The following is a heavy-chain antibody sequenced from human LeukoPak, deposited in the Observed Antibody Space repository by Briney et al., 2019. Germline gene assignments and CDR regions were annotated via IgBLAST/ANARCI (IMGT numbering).Heavy chain of an antibody. D-gene: IGHD2-2*01. CDR2: VNPTSGVS. J-gene: IGHJ4*02. CDR3: ARERGYCSGSGCYGSDY. CDR1: GYTFTSYD. V-gene: IGHV1-46*01. Sequence: ASVKVSCKASGYTFTSYDINWVRQATGQGLEWMGKVNPTSGVSTYAQKFQGRVTMTRDTSTSTVYMELSSLRSDDAAVYFCARERGYCSGSGCYGSDYWGQGTLVTVSS.